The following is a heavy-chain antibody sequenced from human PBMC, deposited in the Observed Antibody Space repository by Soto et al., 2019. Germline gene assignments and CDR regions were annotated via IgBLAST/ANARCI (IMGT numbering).Heavy chain of an antibody. CDR2: ISGRGGST. D-gene: IGHD2-15*01. CDR3: AKVQGVVAAFLFDAFDI. Sequence: PGGSLRLSCAASGFTFSSYAMGWVRQAPGKGLEWVSVISGRGGSTYYADSVKGRFTISRDNSKNTLYLQMNSLRAEDTAVYYCAKVQGVVAAFLFDAFDIWGQGTMVT. V-gene: IGHV3-23*01. J-gene: IGHJ3*02. CDR1: GFTFSSYA.